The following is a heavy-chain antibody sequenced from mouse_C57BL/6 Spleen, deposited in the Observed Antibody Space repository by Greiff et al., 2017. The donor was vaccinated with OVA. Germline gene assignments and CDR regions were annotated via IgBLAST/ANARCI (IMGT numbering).Heavy chain of an antibody. Sequence: QVQLQQPGAELVKPGASVKLSCKASGYTFTSYWMHWVKQRPGRGLEWIGRIDPNSGGTKYNEKFKSKATLTVDKSSSTTYMQLSSLTSEDSAVYYCARGTTVVADWYFDDWGKGTTVTVSS. J-gene: IGHJ1*03. CDR3: ARGTTVVADWYFDD. CDR1: GYTFTSYW. CDR2: IDPNSGGT. D-gene: IGHD1-1*01. V-gene: IGHV1-72*01.